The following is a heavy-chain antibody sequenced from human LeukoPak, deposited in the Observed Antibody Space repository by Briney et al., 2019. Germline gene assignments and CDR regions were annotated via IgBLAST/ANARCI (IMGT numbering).Heavy chain of an antibody. CDR3: ARERPDSRNLDS. J-gene: IGHJ4*02. CDR2: ITNSGRV. CDR1: GFTFASYA. Sequence: GGSLRLSCAASGFTFASYAMAWVRQAPGKGLEWVSDITNSGRVHYADSVKGRFTISRDDNKSTLYLQLNDLRVEDTAVYYCARERPDSRNLDSWGRGALVTVSS. D-gene: IGHD1-14*01. V-gene: IGHV3-23*01.